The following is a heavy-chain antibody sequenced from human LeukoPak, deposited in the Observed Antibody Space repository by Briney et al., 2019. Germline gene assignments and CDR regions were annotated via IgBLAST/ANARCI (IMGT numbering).Heavy chain of an antibody. D-gene: IGHD2-15*01. CDR3: ARGRITDGMDV. CDR2: IYHSGST. J-gene: IGHJ6*04. Sequence: PSQTLSLTCAVSGGSISSGGYSWSWIRQPPGKGLEWIGYIYHSGSTYYNPSLKSRVTISVDRSKNQFSLKLSSVTAADTAVCYCARGRITDGMDVWGKGTTVTVSS. V-gene: IGHV4-30-2*01. CDR1: GGSISSGGYS.